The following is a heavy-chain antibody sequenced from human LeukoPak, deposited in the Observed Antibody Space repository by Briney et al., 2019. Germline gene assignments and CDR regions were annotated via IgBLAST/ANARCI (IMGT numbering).Heavy chain of an antibody. Sequence: SQTLSLTCTVSGGSISSGDYYWTWIRQPPGKGLEWIGYIYYSGSTYYSPSLKSRVSVSVDTSKNQFSLKLSSVTAADTAVYYCARVGYSNPNWFDPWGQGTLVTVSS. CDR1: GGSISSGDYY. V-gene: IGHV4-30-4*01. CDR3: ARVGYSNPNWFDP. CDR2: IYYSGST. J-gene: IGHJ5*02. D-gene: IGHD4-11*01.